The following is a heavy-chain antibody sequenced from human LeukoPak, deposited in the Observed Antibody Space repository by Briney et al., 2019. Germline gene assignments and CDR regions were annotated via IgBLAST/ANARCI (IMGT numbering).Heavy chain of an antibody. CDR2: TYTSGII. V-gene: IGHV4-4*07. CDR1: GVSTSSYY. CDR3: ARGSDSWHYLDH. D-gene: IGHD2-15*01. J-gene: IGHJ4*02. Sequence: PSETLSLTCTFSGVSTSSYYWVWIRQPAGKGLEWIGRTYTSGIIYYKPSLKSRLTMSIDTSKNQFSLKLSSVTAADTAVYYCARGSDSWHYLDHWGQGTLVTVSS.